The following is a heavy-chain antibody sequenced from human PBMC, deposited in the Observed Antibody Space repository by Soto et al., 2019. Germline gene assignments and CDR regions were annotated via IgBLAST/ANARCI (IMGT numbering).Heavy chain of an antibody. CDR2: IYYSGST. CDR3: ARDWSEI. CDR1: GGSVSSGSYY. D-gene: IGHD3-3*01. J-gene: IGHJ4*02. V-gene: IGHV4-61*01. Sequence: SETLSLTCTVSGGSVSSGSYYWSWIRQPPGKGLEWIGYIYYSGSTNYNPSLKSRVTISVDTSKNQFSLKLSSVTAADTAVYYCARDWSEIWGQGTLVT.